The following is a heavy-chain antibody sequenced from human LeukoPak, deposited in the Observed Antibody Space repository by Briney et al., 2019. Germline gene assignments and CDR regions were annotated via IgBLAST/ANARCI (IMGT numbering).Heavy chain of an antibody. V-gene: IGHV1-69*13. CDR3: ARDCNYDYVWGSYRYCWFDP. D-gene: IGHD3-16*02. J-gene: IGHJ5*02. CDR2: IIPIFGTA. Sequence: GASVKVSCKASGGTFSSYAISWVRQAPGQGLEWMGGIIPIFGTANYAQKFQGRVTITADESTSTAYMELSSLRSEDTAAYYCARDCNYDYVWGSYRYCWFDPWGQGTLVTVSS. CDR1: GGTFSSYA.